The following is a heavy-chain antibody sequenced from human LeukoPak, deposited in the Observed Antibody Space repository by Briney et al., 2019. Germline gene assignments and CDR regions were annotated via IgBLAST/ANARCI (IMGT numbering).Heavy chain of an antibody. J-gene: IGHJ3*02. CDR3: ARTHSSSWFPGAFDI. CDR2: IYYSGST. Sequence: SETLSLTCTVSGGSISSYYWSWIRQPPGKGLEWIGSIYYSGSTYYNPSLKSRVTISVDTSKNQFSLKLSSVTAADTAVYYCARTHSSSWFPGAFDIWGQGTMVTVSS. V-gene: IGHV4-59*05. D-gene: IGHD6-13*01. CDR1: GGSISSYY.